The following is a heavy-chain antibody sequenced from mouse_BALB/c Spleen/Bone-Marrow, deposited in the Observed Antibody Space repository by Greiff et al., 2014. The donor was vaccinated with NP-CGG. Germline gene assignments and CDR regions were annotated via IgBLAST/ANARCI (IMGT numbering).Heavy chain of an antibody. D-gene: IGHD4-1*01. V-gene: IGHV1-14*01. CDR1: GYTFTSFV. J-gene: IGHJ3*01. Sequence: EVQLQQSGPDLVKPGASVKMSCKAFGYTFTSFVMHWVKQKPGQGLEWIGYINPYNDGTKYNEKFKDKATLSSDKSSSTAYMELSSLTSGDSAVYYCGRRESGTWFAYWGQGTLVTVSA. CDR2: INPYNDGT. CDR3: GRRESGTWFAY.